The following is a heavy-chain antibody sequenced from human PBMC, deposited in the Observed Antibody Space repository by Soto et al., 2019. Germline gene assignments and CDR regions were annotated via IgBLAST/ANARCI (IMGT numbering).Heavy chain of an antibody. CDR3: ASSVVGHANRYCSGGSCPGYFQH. CDR2: IYHSGST. Sequence: SETLSLTCAVSGGSISSSNWWSLVRQPPGKGLEWIGEIYHSGSTNYNPSLKSRVTISVDKSKNQFSLKLSSVTAADTAVYYCASSVVGHANRYCSGGSCPGYFQHWGQGTLVTVSS. V-gene: IGHV4-4*02. D-gene: IGHD2-15*01. J-gene: IGHJ1*01. CDR1: GGSISSSNW.